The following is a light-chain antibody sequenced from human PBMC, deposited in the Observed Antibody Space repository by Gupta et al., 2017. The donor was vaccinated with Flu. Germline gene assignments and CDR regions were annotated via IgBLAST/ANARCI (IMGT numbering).Light chain of an antibody. CDR3: QVWDTISTYV. Sequence: SFVLTQPPSVSVAPGPTATVTCGGNNIGSKSVQWYQQKPGQAPVLVIYDDRDRPSGIPERFSGSNSGNTATLIISRVEAGDEADYYCQVWDTISTYVFGSGTEVTVL. CDR2: DDR. CDR1: NIGSKS. J-gene: IGLJ1*01. V-gene: IGLV3-21*02.